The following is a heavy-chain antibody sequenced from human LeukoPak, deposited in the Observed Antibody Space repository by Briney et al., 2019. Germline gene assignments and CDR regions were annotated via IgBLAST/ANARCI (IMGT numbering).Heavy chain of an antibody. CDR1: GGSISSSSYY. D-gene: IGHD5-18*01. J-gene: IGHJ4*02. Sequence: SETLSLTCTVSGGSISSSSYYWGWIRQPPGKGLEWIGSIYYSGSTYYNPSLKSRVTISVDTSKNQFSLKLSSVTAADTAVYYCARGPRYSYGYQEGYYFDYWGQGTLVTVSS. CDR2: IYYSGST. V-gene: IGHV4-39*07. CDR3: ARGPRYSYGYQEGYYFDY.